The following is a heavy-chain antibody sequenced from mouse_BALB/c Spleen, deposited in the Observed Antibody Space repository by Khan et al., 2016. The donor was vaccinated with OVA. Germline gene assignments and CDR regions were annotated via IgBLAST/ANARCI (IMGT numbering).Heavy chain of an antibody. Sequence: QVQLQQSGAELVRPGVSVKISCKGSGYTFTDYAMHWVKQSHAKSLEGIGVISTYYGDADYNQKFKGKATMTVDKSSSTAYMELARLTSEDSAIYYCARGSGNSRCAYWGQGTLVTVSA. CDR3: ARGSGNSRCAY. V-gene: IGHV1S137*01. CDR2: ISTYYGDA. J-gene: IGHJ3*01. D-gene: IGHD1-3*01. CDR1: GYTFTDYA.